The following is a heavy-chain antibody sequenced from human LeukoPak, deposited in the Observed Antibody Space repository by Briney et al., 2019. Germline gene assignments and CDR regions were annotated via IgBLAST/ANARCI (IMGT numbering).Heavy chain of an antibody. CDR1: GFTFNNYP. CDR3: ARQGPYHDKSGYEVEPLDY. CDR2: ISYDGTKK. D-gene: IGHD3-22*01. Sequence: PGRSLRLSCVGSGFTFNNYPLHWVRQAPGKGLEWVAVISYDGTKKFYGESVRGRFTISRDNSKNALNLQMNRVRPEDTAVYFCARQGPYHDKSGYEVEPLDYWGQGALVTVSS. V-gene: IGHV3-30-3*01. J-gene: IGHJ4*02.